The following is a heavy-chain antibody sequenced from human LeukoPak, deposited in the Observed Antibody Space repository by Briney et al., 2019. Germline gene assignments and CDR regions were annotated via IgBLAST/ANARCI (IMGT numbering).Heavy chain of an antibody. D-gene: IGHD3-16*01. V-gene: IGHV3-66*01. CDR2: IHSDGTT. Sequence: PGGSLRLSCAVSGFTVSSYYSTWVRQAPGKGLEWVSIIHSDGTTYYADSVKGRFTMSRDISRNTVYLQMNSLRAEDTAVYYCARVKWGSFDVWGQGILVAVYS. J-gene: IGHJ4*02. CDR3: ARVKWGSFDV. CDR1: GFTVSSYY.